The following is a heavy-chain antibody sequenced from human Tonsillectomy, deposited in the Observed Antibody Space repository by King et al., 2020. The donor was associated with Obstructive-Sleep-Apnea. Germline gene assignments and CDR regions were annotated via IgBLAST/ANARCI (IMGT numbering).Heavy chain of an antibody. Sequence: QLVQSGGALVKPGGSLILSCAASGFSFRYYYMSWVRQAPGKGLDGISYISSENDYSNYVGSVRGRFTISSDNANKSLYLKINYLRTEETAVYFCARGGGDCSGGACQYWYFDLWGRGTLVTVSS. D-gene: IGHD2-15*01. CDR2: ISSENDYS. J-gene: IGHJ2*01. CDR1: GFSFRYYY. V-gene: IGHV3-11*06. CDR3: ARGGGDCSGGACQYWYFDL.